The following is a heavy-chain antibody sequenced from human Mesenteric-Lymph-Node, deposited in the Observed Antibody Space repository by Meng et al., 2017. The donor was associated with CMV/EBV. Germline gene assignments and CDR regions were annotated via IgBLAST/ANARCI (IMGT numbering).Heavy chain of an antibody. CDR1: GGSISSSSYY. D-gene: IGHD2-2*01. J-gene: IGHJ4*02. CDR3: ARLSKDIVVVPAAIDY. Sequence: GSLRLSCTVSGGSISSSSYYWGWIRQPPGKGLEWIGSIYYSGSTYYSPSLKSRVTISVDTSKNQFSLKLSSVTAADTAVYYCARLSKDIVVVPAAIDYWGQGTLVTVSS. CDR2: IYYSGST. V-gene: IGHV4-39*01.